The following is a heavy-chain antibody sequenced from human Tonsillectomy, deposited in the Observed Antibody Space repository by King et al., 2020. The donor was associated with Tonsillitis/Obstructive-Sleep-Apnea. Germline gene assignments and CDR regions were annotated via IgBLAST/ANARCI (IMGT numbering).Heavy chain of an antibody. CDR1: GFTFSSYG. V-gene: IGHV3-33*01. CDR2: IWYDGSNK. J-gene: IGHJ1*01. D-gene: IGHD6-19*01. Sequence: VQLVESGGGVVQPGRSLRLSCAASGFTFSSYGMHWVRQAPGKGLEWVAVIWYDGSNKYYADSVKGRFTNSRDNSKNTLYLQMNSLRAEDTAVYFCASSQIAVATTSYFHLWGQGTLVTVSS. CDR3: ASSQIAVATTSYFHL.